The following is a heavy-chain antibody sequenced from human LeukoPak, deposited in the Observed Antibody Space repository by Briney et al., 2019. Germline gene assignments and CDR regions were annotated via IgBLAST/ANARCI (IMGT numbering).Heavy chain of an antibody. CDR3: ARDVLRYFDRVSGPCWFDP. CDR1: GFTFSSYW. Sequence: PGGSLRLSCAASGFTFSSYWMSWVRQAPGKGLEWVANIKQDGSEKYYVDSVKGRFTISRDNAKNSLYLQMNSLRAEDTAVYYCARDVLRYFDRVSGPCWFDPWGQGTLVTVSS. CDR2: IKQDGSEK. D-gene: IGHD3-9*01. V-gene: IGHV3-7*01. J-gene: IGHJ5*02.